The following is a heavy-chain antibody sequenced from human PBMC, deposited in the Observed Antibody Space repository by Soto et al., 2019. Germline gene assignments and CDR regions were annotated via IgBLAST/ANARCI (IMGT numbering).Heavy chain of an antibody. CDR2: IKQDGSEK. Sequence: GGSLRLSCAASGFSFSSYWMSWVRQAPGKGLEWVANIKQDGSEKYYVDSVKGRFTISRDNAKNSLYLQMNSLRAEDTAVYYCAGDSGPAIALHHSWGQGTLVTVSS. CDR3: AGDSGPAIALHHS. J-gene: IGHJ5*02. D-gene: IGHD6-13*01. V-gene: IGHV3-7*01. CDR1: GFSFSSYW.